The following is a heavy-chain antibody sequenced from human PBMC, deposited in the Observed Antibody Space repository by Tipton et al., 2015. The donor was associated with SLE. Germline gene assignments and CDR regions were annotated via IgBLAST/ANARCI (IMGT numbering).Heavy chain of an antibody. J-gene: IGHJ3*02. V-gene: IGHV3-11*04. CDR2: ISSSGSTI. Sequence: SLRLSCAASGFTFSDYYMSWIRQAPGKGLEWVSYISSSGSTIYYADSVKGRFTISRDNSKNTLYLQMNSLRAEDTAVYYCARALVGDYGAFDIWGQGTMVTVSS. CDR3: ARALVGDYGAFDI. CDR1: GFTFSDYY. D-gene: IGHD4-17*01.